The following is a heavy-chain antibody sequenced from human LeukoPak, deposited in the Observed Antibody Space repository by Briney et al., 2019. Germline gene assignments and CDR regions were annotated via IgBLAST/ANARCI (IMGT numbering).Heavy chain of an antibody. Sequence: ASVKVSCKASGYTFTSYGISWVRQAPGQGLEWMGWISAYNGNTNYAQKLQGRVTMTTDTSTSTAYMELRSLRSDDTAVYYGAREGSYYDSSGYDIWGQGTMVTVSS. CDR2: ISAYNGNT. V-gene: IGHV1-18*01. CDR1: GYTFTSYG. D-gene: IGHD3-22*01. J-gene: IGHJ3*02. CDR3: AREGSYYDSSGYDI.